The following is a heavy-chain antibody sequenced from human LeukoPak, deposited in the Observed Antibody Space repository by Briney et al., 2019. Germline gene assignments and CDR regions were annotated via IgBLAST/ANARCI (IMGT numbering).Heavy chain of an antibody. V-gene: IGHV3-48*02. Sequence: GGSLRLSCAASGFTFRSYAMQWVRQAPGKGLEWGFYITYTSATLFYAHSVKVPFTISRDNAKDSLYLQMSSLRDEDTAVYFCARDSGYSYADDYWGQGTLVTVSS. J-gene: IGHJ4*02. CDR3: ARDSGYSYADDY. CDR2: ITYTSATL. CDR1: GFTFRSYA. D-gene: IGHD5-18*01.